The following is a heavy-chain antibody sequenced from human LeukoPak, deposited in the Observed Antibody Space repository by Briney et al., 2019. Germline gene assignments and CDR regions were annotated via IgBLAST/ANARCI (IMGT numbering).Heavy chain of an antibody. CDR1: GFTFNNYW. CDR3: ANGESYYYGSGGGY. V-gene: IGHV3-7*03. D-gene: IGHD3-10*01. J-gene: IGHJ4*02. CDR2: INPHGNDK. Sequence: PGGSLRLSCAASGFTFNNYWMWWVRQASGKGLEWVANINPHGNDKYYPDSVKGRFTISRDNAKNFLYLQMNSLRPEDTAFYYCANGESYYYGSGGGYWGQGTRVTVSS.